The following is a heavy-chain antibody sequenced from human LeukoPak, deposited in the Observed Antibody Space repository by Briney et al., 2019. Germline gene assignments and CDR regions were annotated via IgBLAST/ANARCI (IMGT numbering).Heavy chain of an antibody. V-gene: IGHV3-33*08. CDR1: GFRFSSYG. D-gene: IGHD4-17*01. CDR2: IRFDGDIK. J-gene: IGHJ6*03. Sequence: GGSLRLSCAASGFRFSSYGMHWVRQAPGKGLEWVAFIRFDGDIKYYGEAVKGRFTISRNNAENKVFLQMNNLRAEDTAVYFCARSVSYMDVWGQGTTVTVSS. CDR3: ARSVSYMDV.